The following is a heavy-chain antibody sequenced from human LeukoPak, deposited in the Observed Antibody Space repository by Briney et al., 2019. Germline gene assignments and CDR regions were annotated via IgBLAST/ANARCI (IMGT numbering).Heavy chain of an antibody. D-gene: IGHD3-3*01. J-gene: IGHJ4*02. V-gene: IGHV3-23*01. CDR2: ISGSGGST. CDR3: AKVDGITIFEVFDY. Sequence: PGMSLRLSCAASGFTFSSYAMSWVRQAPGKGLEWVSGISGSGGSTYYADSVKGRFTISRDNSKNTLYLQMNSLRAEDTAVYYCAKVDGITIFEVFDYWGQGTLVTVSS. CDR1: GFTFSSYA.